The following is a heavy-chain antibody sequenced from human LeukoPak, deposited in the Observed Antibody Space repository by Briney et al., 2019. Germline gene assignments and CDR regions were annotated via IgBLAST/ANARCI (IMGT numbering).Heavy chain of an antibody. Sequence: GGSLRLSCAASGFTFSSYSMNWVRQAPGKGLEWVSYISSSSTIYYADSVKGRFTISRDNAKNSLYLQMNSLRAEDTAVYYCARNPPDGYYYDSSGYYPYFDYWGQGTLVTVSS. V-gene: IGHV3-48*01. CDR2: ISSSSTI. D-gene: IGHD3-22*01. CDR3: ARNPPDGYYYDSSGYYPYFDY. J-gene: IGHJ4*02. CDR1: GFTFSSYS.